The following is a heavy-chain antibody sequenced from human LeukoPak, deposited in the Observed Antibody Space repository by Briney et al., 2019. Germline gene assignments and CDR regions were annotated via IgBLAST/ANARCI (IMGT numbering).Heavy chain of an antibody. Sequence: GESLQISCKGSGYIFTSYWIGWVRQMPGKGLEWMGIIYPGDSDTRYSPSFQGQVTISADKSISTAYLQWSSLKASDTAMYYCARRGRYCSGGSCSQYYFDYWGQGTLVTVSS. D-gene: IGHD2-15*01. CDR2: IYPGDSDT. CDR3: ARRGRYCSGGSCSQYYFDY. V-gene: IGHV5-51*01. J-gene: IGHJ4*02. CDR1: GYIFTSYW.